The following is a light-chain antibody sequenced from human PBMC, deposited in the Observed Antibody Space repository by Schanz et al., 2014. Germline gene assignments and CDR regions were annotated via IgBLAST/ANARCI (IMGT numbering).Light chain of an antibody. J-gene: IGKJ4*01. CDR1: QSISTW. CDR3: QQCNSYSLT. CDR2: DAS. V-gene: IGKV1-5*01. Sequence: DIQMTQSPSTLSASVGDRVTITCRASQSISTWLAWYQQRPGNAPKLLIYDASSLESGVPSRFSGSGSGTEFPLTISSLQPDDFATYYCQQCNSYSLTFGGGTKVEIK.